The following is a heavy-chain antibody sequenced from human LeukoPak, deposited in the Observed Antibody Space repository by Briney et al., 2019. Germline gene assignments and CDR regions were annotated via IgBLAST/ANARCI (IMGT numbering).Heavy chain of an antibody. CDR2: ISSSSSYI. Sequence: GGSLRLSCAASGFTFSSYSMNWVRQAPGKGLEWVSSISSSSSYIYYADSVKGRFTISRDNAKNSLYLQMNSLRAEDTAVYYCASVGGSYYSADAFDIWGQGTMVTVSS. J-gene: IGHJ3*02. V-gene: IGHV3-21*01. D-gene: IGHD1-26*01. CDR1: GFTFSSYS. CDR3: ASVGGSYYSADAFDI.